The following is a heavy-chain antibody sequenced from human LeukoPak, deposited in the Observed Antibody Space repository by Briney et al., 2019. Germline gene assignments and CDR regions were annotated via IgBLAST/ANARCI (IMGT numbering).Heavy chain of an antibody. J-gene: IGHJ4*02. V-gene: IGHV4-34*01. CDR3: ARYSSPDY. D-gene: IGHD6-19*01. CDR1: GGSFSGYY. Sequence: PSETLSLTCAVYGGSFSGYYWSWIRQPPGKGLEWIGEINHIGSTNYNPSLKSRVTISVDTSKNQFSLKLSSVTAADTAVYYCARYSSPDYWGQGTMVTVCS. CDR2: INHIGST.